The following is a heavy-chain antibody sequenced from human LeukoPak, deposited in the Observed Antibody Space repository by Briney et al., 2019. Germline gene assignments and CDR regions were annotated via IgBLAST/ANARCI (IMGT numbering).Heavy chain of an antibody. D-gene: IGHD3-10*01. CDR1: GFTFSSYA. J-gene: IGHJ4*02. V-gene: IGHV3-30*01. Sequence: GRSLRLSCAASGFTFSSYAMHWVRQAPGKGLEWVAVISYDGSNKYYADSVKGRFTISRDNSKNTLYLQMNSLRAEDTAVYYCARKKYGSGSYPVYWGQGTLVTVSS. CDR2: ISYDGSNK. CDR3: ARKKYGSGSYPVY.